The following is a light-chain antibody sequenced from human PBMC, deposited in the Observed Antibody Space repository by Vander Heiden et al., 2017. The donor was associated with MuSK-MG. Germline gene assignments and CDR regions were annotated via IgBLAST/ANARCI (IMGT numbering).Light chain of an antibody. J-gene: IGKJ1*01. CDR1: QAIWDS. CDR2: GAS. V-gene: IGKV1-NL1*01. CDR3: QQYYSDPPT. Sequence: DIQMTQSLSSLSASVGDRVNITCRASQAIWDSLAWYQQKPGRAPNVLIYGASYLESGVSSRFSGGGSGTDYTLTIGSLQPEDFATYYCQQYYSDPPTFGQGTRVDIK.